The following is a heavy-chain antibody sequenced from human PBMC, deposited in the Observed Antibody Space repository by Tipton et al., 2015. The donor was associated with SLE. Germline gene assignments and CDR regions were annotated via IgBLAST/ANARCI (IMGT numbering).Heavy chain of an antibody. CDR1: RDSINNGYY. J-gene: IGHJ3*02. CDR3: ARGDDYGGDAFDI. CDR2: MYHSGSA. D-gene: IGHD4-23*01. V-gene: IGHV4-38-2*01. Sequence: GLVKPSETLSLTCAVSRDSINNGYYWGWIRQPPGKGLEWIGSMYHSGSASYNPSLQSRVTMSVDRSKNHFSLKLSSVTAADTAVYYCARGDDYGGDAFDIWGQGTMVTVSS.